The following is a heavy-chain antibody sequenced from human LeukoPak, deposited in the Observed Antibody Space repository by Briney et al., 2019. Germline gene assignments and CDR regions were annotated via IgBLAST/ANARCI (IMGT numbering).Heavy chain of an antibody. CDR1: GGSISSGGYS. Sequence: PSETLSLTCAVSGGSISSGGYSWSWIRQPPGKGLEWIGYIYHSGSTYYNPSLKSRVTISVDRSKNQFSLKLSSVTAADTAVYYCARSYSSSWYRGTDAFDIWGQGTMVTVSS. J-gene: IGHJ3*02. CDR3: ARSYSSSWYRGTDAFDI. CDR2: IYHSGST. D-gene: IGHD6-13*01. V-gene: IGHV4-30-2*01.